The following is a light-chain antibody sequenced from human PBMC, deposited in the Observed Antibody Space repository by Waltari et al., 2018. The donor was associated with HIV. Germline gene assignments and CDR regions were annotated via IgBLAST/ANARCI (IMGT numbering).Light chain of an antibody. Sequence: QSVLTQSPPAYGTPGPRVPIPCSGGTSHIGISSVNWYQQVPGTAPQLFMFSNSLRPSGVPDRFSGSKSGTSASLAISGLQSEDEADYYCATWDDTLDGPVFGGGTRLTVL. CDR2: SNS. CDR1: TSHIGISS. J-gene: IGLJ3*02. V-gene: IGLV1-44*01. CDR3: ATWDDTLDGPV.